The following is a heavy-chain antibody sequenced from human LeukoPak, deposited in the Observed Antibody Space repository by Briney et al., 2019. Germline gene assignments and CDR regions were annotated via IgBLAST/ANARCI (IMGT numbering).Heavy chain of an antibody. V-gene: IGHV4-59*01. Sequence: SETLSLTCSDSGVSNSMYYWSWIRQPPGKGLEWIGYIYYSGSPNYNPSLKSRITISVDTTKNQFSLKLSSVTAADTAVYYCARVPMNYYGAGSPFFYYYGMDVWGQGTTVTASS. CDR1: GVSNSMYY. CDR2: IYYSGSP. CDR3: ARVPMNYYGAGSPFFYYYGMDV. J-gene: IGHJ6*02. D-gene: IGHD3-10*01.